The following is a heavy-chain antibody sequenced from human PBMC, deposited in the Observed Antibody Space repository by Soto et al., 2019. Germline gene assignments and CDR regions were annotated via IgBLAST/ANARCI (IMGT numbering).Heavy chain of an antibody. V-gene: IGHV1-69*05. CDR1: GGSFSNYG. CDR2: IIPIFGTP. J-gene: IGHJ6*02. Sequence: QVQVVQSGAEVKKPGSSVKVSCKASGGSFSNYGISWVRQAPGQGLEWMGGIIPIFGTPHYAQKFQDRVTITPDESSSTVNMEVNSLTSEDTAVYYCARGDATKIVVTTFYGLDVWGQGTTVTVSS. D-gene: IGHD3-22*01. CDR3: ARGDATKIVVTTFYGLDV.